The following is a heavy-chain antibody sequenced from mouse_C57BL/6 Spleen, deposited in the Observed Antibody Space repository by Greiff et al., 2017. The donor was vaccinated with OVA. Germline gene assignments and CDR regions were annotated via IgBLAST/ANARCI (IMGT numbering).Heavy chain of an antibody. D-gene: IGHD1-1*01. Sequence: VQLQQSGAELVRPGASVTLSCKASGYTFTDYEMHWVKQTPVHGLEWIGAIDPETGGTAYNQKFKGKAILTADKYSSPASMELRSLTSEDSAVYYCTSSGITTILFDYWGKGTTLTVSS. CDR2: IDPETGGT. J-gene: IGHJ2*01. CDR3: TSSGITTILFDY. CDR1: GYTFTDYE. V-gene: IGHV1-15*01.